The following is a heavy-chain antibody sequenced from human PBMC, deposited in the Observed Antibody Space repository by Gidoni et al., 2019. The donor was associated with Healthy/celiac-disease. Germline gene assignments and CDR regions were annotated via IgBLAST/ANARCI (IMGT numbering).Heavy chain of an antibody. CDR3: GTGLYYLQIDY. CDR1: GFTFDDYA. CDR2: ISWNSGSI. V-gene: IGHV3-9*01. J-gene: IGHJ4*02. D-gene: IGHD1-26*01. Sequence: GGLVQPGRSLRLSCAASGFTFDDYAMHWVRQAPGKGLEWVSGISWNSGSIGYADSVKGRFTISRDNAKNSLYLQMNSLRAEDTALYYCGTGLYYLQIDYWGQGTLVTVSS.